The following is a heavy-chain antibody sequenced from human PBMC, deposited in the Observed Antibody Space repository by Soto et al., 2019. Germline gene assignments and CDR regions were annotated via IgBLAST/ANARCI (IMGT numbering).Heavy chain of an antibody. J-gene: IGHJ5*02. CDR2: ISAYNGAT. D-gene: IGHD2-8*01. Sequence: QIQLVQSGAEVKKPGASVRVSCKASGYTFSDHGFSWVRQGPGQGLEWLGWISAYNGATDYAQKFQGRGTPTTDTSTSTAYMELRSLRSDDTAVYYCAKDRPRLTQQLNGVSWGQGTLVTVSS. CDR1: GYTFSDHG. V-gene: IGHV1-18*01. CDR3: AKDRPRLTQQLNGVS.